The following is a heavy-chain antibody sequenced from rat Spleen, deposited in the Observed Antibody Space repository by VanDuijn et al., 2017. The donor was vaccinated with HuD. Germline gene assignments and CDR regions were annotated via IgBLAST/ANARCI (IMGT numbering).Heavy chain of an antibody. CDR1: GFTFSDYY. CDR3: ARAGYLRDWYFDF. D-gene: IGHD2-2*01. J-gene: IGHJ1*01. V-gene: IGHV5-29*01. CDR2: ISYGDSSGHSST. Sequence: EVQLVESDGGLVQPGRSLKLSCAASGFTFSDYYMAWVRQAPTKGLEWVATISYGDSSGHSSTYYRDSVKGRFSISRDDAKSTLYLQMDSLRSEDTATYHCARAGYLRDWYFDFWGPGAMVTVSS.